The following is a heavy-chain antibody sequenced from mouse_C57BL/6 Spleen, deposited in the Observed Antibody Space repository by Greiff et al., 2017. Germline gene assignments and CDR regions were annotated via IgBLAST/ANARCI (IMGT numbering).Heavy chain of an antibody. D-gene: IGHD2-1*01. J-gene: IGHJ4*01. CDR1: GYTFTSYW. V-gene: IGHV1-69*01. CDR2: IDPSDSYT. CDR3: ARWTTRDYAMDY. Sequence: QVQLQQPGAELVMPGASVKLSCKASGYTFTSYWMHWVKQRPGQGLEWIGEIDPSDSYTNYNQKFKGKSTLTVDKSSSTAYMQLSSLTSEDSAVYYWARWTTRDYAMDYWGQGTSVTVSS.